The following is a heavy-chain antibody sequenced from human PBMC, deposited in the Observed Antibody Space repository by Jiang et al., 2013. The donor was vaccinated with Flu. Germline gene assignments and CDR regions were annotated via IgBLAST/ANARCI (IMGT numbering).Heavy chain of an antibody. Sequence: GQGLEWMGIINPSGGSTSYAQKFQGRVTMTRDTSTSTVYMELSSLRSEDTAVYYCARGEVGAIWSLDYWGQGTLVTVSS. CDR2: INPSGGST. CDR3: ARGEVGAIWSLDY. D-gene: IGHD1-26*01. V-gene: IGHV1-46*01. J-gene: IGHJ4*02.